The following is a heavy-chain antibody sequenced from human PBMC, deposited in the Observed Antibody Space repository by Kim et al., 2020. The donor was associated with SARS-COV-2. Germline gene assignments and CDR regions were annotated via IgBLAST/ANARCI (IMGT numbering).Heavy chain of an antibody. D-gene: IGHD3-9*01. CDR2: ISAYNGNT. CDR1: GYTFTSYG. CDR3: ARYDILTGLNYYYGMDV. J-gene: IGHJ6*02. Sequence: ASVKVSCKASGYTFTSYGISWVRQAPGQGLEWMGWISAYNGNTNYAQKLQGRVTMTTDTSTSTAYMELRSLRSDDTAVYYCARYDILTGLNYYYGMDVWGQGTTVTVSS. V-gene: IGHV1-18*01.